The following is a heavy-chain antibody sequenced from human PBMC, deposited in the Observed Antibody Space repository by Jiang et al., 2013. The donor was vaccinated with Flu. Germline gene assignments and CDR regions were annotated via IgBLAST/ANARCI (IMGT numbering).Heavy chain of an antibody. J-gene: IGHJ3*02. D-gene: IGHD2-21*02. CDR2: IYHSGNT. CDR1: GGSISRSNW. CDR3: ARDSPVTGNTFDI. V-gene: IGHV4-4*02. Sequence: GSGLVKPSETLSLTCAVSGGSISRSNWWSWVRQPPGKGLEWIGQIYHSGNTNYNPSLKSRVTISVDNSKNQFSLKLTSVTAADTAAYYCARDSPVTGNTFDIWGQGTMVTVSS.